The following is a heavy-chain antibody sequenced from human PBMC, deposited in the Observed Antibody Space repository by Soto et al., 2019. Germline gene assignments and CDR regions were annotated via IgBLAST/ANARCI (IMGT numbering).Heavy chain of an antibody. V-gene: IGHV3-21*01. J-gene: IGHJ5*02. CDR1: GFTFSSYS. Sequence: EVQLVESGGGLVKPGGSLRLSCAASGFTFSSYSMNWVRQAPGKGLEWVSSISSSSSYIYYADSVKGRFTISRDNAKNSLYLKMNSLRAEDTAVYYCARDPRHYYSNYLDWWFDPWGQGTLVTVSS. D-gene: IGHD4-4*01. CDR2: ISSSSSYI. CDR3: ARDPRHYYSNYLDWWFDP.